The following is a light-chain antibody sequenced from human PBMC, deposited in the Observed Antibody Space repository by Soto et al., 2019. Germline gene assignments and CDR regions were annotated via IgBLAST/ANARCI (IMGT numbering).Light chain of an antibody. CDR3: QQYYFTPIT. CDR2: WAS. CDR1: QSVLFSSNNKNY. V-gene: IGKV4-1*01. Sequence: DIVMTQSPDSLAVSLGERATINCKSSQSVLFSSNNKNYLAWYQQKPGQPPKLLIYWASTRQSGVPDRFSGSGSGTDFTLTISSLQAEYVAIYYCQQYYFTPITFGQGTRLEIK. J-gene: IGKJ5*01.